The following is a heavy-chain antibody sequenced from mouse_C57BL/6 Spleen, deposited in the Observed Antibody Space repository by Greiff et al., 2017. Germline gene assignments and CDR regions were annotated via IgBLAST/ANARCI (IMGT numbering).Heavy chain of an antibody. CDR2: INPSSGYT. J-gene: IGHJ3*01. CDR3: ARSGDGYYAFAY. D-gene: IGHD2-3*01. CDR1: GYTFTSYT. V-gene: IGHV1-4*01. Sequence: QVQLKQSGAELARPGASVKMSCKASGYTFTSYTMHWVKQRPGQGLEWIGYINPSSGYTKYNQKFKDKATLTADKSSSTAYMQLSSLTSEDAAVYYGARSGDGYYAFAYWGQGTLVNVAA.